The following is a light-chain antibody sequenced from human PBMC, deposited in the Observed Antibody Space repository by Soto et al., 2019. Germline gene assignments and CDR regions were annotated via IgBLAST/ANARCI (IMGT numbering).Light chain of an antibody. CDR3: CSYAGSSTYI. V-gene: IGLV2-23*01. Sequence: QSVLTQPASVSGSPGQSITISCTGTSSDVGSHNLVSWYQQHPGRAPKLMIYEGTKRPSGVSNRFSDSKSGNTASLTISGLQAEDEADYYCCSYAGSSTYIFGSGTKVTVL. CDR1: SSDVGSHNL. J-gene: IGLJ1*01. CDR2: EGT.